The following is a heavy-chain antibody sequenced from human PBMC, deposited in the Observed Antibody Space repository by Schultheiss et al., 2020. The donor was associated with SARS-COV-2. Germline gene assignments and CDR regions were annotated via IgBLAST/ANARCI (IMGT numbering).Heavy chain of an antibody. CDR2: ISGSGGST. CDR3: AKALSTYSSGWYSDFDY. D-gene: IGHD6-19*01. V-gene: IGHV3-23*01. J-gene: IGHJ4*02. CDR1: GFTFSSYA. Sequence: GGSLRLSCAASGFTFSSYAMSWVRQAPGKGLEWVSAISGSGGSTDYADSVKGRFTISRDNAKNTLYLQMNSLRAEDTAVYYCAKALSTYSSGWYSDFDYWGQGTLVTVSS.